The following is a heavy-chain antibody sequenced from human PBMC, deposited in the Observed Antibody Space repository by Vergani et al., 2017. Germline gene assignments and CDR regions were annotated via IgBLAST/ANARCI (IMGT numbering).Heavy chain of an antibody. J-gene: IGHJ5*02. CDR3: ANSDVVPTGDWFDP. CDR2: ISSSSSYI. CDR1: GFTFSSYS. Sequence: EVQLVESGGGLVKPGGSLRLSCAASGFTFSSYSMNWVRQAPGKGLEWVSSISSSSSYIYYADSVKGRFTISRDNAKNSLYLQMNSLRAEDTAVYYCANSDVVPTGDWFDPWGQGTLVTVSS. V-gene: IGHV3-21*01. D-gene: IGHD1-26*01.